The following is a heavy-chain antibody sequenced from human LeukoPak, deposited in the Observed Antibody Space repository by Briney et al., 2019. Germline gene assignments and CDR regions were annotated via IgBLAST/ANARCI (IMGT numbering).Heavy chain of an antibody. CDR1: GYTFTSYD. J-gene: IGHJ6*03. Sequence: ASAKVSCKASGYTFTSYDINWVRQATGQGLEWMGWMNPNSGNTGYAQKFQGRVTITRNTSISTAYMELSSLRSEDTAVYYCARGGSGGSYFRPYYYYYYMDVWGKGTTVTVSS. CDR2: MNPNSGNT. V-gene: IGHV1-8*03. D-gene: IGHD1-26*01. CDR3: ARGGSGGSYFRPYYYYYYMDV.